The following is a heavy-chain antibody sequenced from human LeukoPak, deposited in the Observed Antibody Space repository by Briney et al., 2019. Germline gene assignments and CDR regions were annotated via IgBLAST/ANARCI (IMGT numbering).Heavy chain of an antibody. CDR2: IKQDGSEK. CDR1: GFTFSSYW. V-gene: IGHV3-7*01. CDR3: ARVGNYDFWSGYYGVDAFDI. D-gene: IGHD3-3*01. J-gene: IGHJ3*02. Sequence: GGSLRLSCAASGFTFSSYWMSWARQAPGKGLEWVANIKQDGSEKYYVDSVKGRFTISRDNAKNSLYLQMNSLRAEDTAVYYCARVGNYDFWSGYYGVDAFDIWGQGTMVTVSS.